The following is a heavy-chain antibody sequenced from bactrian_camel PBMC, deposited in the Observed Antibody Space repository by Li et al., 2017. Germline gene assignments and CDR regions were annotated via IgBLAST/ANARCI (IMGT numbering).Heavy chain of an antibody. CDR1: TYGYGEEF. CDR3: GAVPKGSLCRYDNFAY. D-gene: IGHD3*01. CDR2: IYGGITT. V-gene: IGHV3S40*01. J-gene: IGHJ6*01. Sequence: DVQLVESGGGSVQAGGSLTLSCAASTYGYGEEFMGWFRQAPGKAREGVAAIYGGITTYYDDSVKGRFTISQDNAKPMLYLQMNALKPEDTAIYYCGAVPKGSLCRYDNFAYSGQGTQVTVS.